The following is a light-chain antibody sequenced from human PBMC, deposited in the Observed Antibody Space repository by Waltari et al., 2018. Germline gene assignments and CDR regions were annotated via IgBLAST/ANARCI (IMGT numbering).Light chain of an antibody. Sequence: QSVLTQPPSVSEAPRQRVTISCSGIRSNIGNNAVNWYQHFPGRAPKLLTYYDDRLTTGXXXXXXGSXXGTSASLAISGLQSEDEAYYYCASWDDDLSGVVFGGGTKLTVL. CDR1: RSNIGNNA. V-gene: IGLV1-36*01. CDR2: YDD. CDR3: ASWDDDLSGVV. J-gene: IGLJ2*01.